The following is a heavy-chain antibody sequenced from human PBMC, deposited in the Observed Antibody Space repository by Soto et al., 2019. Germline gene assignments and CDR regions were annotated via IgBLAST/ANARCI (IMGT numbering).Heavy chain of an antibody. Sequence: GGSLRLSCAAAGFTFSNYGPHWFRQAPGKGLEWVAVIWYDGNNKYYADSVKGRFTISRDNSNNTLYVQMTSLRAEDTAVYYCARGLHSLFDYWGQGTLVTVS. CDR2: IWYDGNNK. J-gene: IGHJ4*02. V-gene: IGHV3-33*01. CDR3: ARGLHSLFDY. D-gene: IGHD2-21*01. CDR1: GFTFSNYG.